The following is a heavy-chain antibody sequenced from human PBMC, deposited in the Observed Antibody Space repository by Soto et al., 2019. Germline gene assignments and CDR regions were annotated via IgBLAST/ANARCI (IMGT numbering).Heavy chain of an antibody. Sequence: SETLSLTCSISGGSVSSGNHFWNWIRQPPGRRLEWLGYMYYTGVTNYNPSLKNRVSMSVDTSKNQFSLKLTSLTAADTAVYYCARGGEPLGYYGLDVWGQGITVTVSS. CDR2: MYYTGVT. J-gene: IGHJ6*02. CDR3: ARGGEPLGYYGLDV. D-gene: IGHD3-10*01. CDR1: GGSVSSGNHF. V-gene: IGHV4-61*01.